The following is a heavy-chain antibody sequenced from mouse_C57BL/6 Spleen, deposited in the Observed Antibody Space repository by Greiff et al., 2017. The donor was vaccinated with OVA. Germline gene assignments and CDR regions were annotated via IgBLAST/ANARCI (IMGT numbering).Heavy chain of an antibody. D-gene: IGHD1-1*01. Sequence: VKLVESGAELVKPGASVKVSCKASGYTFTSYWMHWVKQRPGQGLEWIGWIHPSDSDTNYNQKFKGKATLTVDKSSSTAYMQLSSLTSEDSAVYYCALITTVVATEGWGKVTTLTVAS. J-gene: IGHJ2*01. CDR2: IHPSDSDT. CDR1: GYTFTSYW. CDR3: ALITTVVATEG. V-gene: IGHV1-74*01.